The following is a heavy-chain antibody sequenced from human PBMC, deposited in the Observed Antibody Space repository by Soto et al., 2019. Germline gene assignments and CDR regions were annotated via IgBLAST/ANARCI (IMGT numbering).Heavy chain of an antibody. V-gene: IGHV3-9*01. CDR1: GFTFDDYA. CDR2: ISWNSGSI. Sequence: GGSLRLSCAASGFTFDDYAMHWVRQAPGKGLEWLSGISWNSGSIGYADSVKGRFTISRDNAKNSLYLQMNSLRAEDTALYYCAKALANYYDSSGYPDWGQGTLVTVSS. CDR3: AKALANYYDSSGYPD. J-gene: IGHJ4*02. D-gene: IGHD3-22*01.